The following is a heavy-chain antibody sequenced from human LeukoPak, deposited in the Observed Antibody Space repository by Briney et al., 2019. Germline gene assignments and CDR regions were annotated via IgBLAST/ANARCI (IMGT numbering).Heavy chain of an antibody. J-gene: IGHJ4*02. V-gene: IGHV4-59*01. Sequence: SETLSLTCTVSGGSISTYYWSWIRQPPGKGLEWIGYMYNSGSTNYNPSLKSRVTISIDSSKNHVSLNLTSVTAADTAVYYCARHGGGGGLFDFWGQGALVTVSS. CDR2: MYNSGST. CDR1: GGSISTYY. CDR3: ARHGGGGGLFDF. D-gene: IGHD2-15*01.